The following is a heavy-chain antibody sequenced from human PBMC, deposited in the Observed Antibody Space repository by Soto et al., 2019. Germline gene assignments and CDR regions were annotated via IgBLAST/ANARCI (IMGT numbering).Heavy chain of an antibody. Sequence: GGSLRLSCAASGFTFSSYSMNWVRQAPGKGLEWVSSISSSSSYIYYADSVKGRFTISRDNAKNSLYLQMNSLRAEDTAVYYCARSPLWDFWSGALGAFDIWGQGTMVTVSS. J-gene: IGHJ3*02. CDR3: ARSPLWDFWSGALGAFDI. D-gene: IGHD3-3*01. CDR1: GFTFSSYS. V-gene: IGHV3-21*01. CDR2: ISSSSSYI.